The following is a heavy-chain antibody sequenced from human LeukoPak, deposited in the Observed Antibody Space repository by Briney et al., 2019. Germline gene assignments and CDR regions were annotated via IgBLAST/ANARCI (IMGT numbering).Heavy chain of an antibody. D-gene: IGHD6-13*01. J-gene: IGHJ4*02. V-gene: IGHV3-23*01. CDR2: ISGSGGRT. CDR3: AKDRRAAAGPPYYFDN. CDR1: RLTFSDYA. Sequence: GGSLRLSCAASRLTFSDYAMTWVRQAPGKGLQWVSTISGSGGRTYYTDSVKGRFTVSRDNSKNTLYLQMKSLRVEDEAVYYCAKDRRAAAGPPYYFDNWGQGTLVTVSS.